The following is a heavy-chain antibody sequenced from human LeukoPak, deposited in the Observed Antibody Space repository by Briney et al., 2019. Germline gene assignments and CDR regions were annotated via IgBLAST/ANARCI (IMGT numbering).Heavy chain of an antibody. CDR3: ARHKRLVVVTGAFDI. CDR1: GVSSSSSY. CDR2: IFYTGDS. J-gene: IGHJ3*02. Sequence: PSETLSLTCTVSGVSSSSSYWSWIRQPPGKGLEWIGYIFYTGDSNHNPSFKSRVSISLDTSKDQISLKLSSVTAADTAVYYCARHKRLVVVTGAFDIWGQGTMVTVSS. V-gene: IGHV4-59*08. D-gene: IGHD2-21*02.